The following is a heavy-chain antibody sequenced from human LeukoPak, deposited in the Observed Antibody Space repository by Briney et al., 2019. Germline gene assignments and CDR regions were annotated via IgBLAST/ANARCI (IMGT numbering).Heavy chain of an antibody. Sequence: ASVKVSCKASGGTFSSYAISWVRQAPGQGLEWMGWIDAGNGDTRYSQKFQGGVTITRDTSASTAYIELRSLRSEDTAMYYCARGSTSDWPLDHWGQETLVTISS. D-gene: IGHD2-2*01. J-gene: IGHJ4*02. CDR3: ARGSTSDWPLDH. CDR2: IDAGNGDT. CDR1: GGTFSSYA. V-gene: IGHV1-3*01.